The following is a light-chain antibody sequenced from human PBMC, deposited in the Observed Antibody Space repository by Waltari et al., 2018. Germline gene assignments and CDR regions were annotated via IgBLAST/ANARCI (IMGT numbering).Light chain of an antibody. V-gene: IGLV1-36*01. J-gene: IGLJ6*01. Sequence: QSVLPQPPSVSEAPRQRVTISCSGSSSNIGNNVVNWYQQLPGKAPKLIIYYDDLLPSGVSDRCSGSKSGTSASLAISGLQSEDEADYYCAAWDDSLNGNVFGSGTKVTVL. CDR2: YDD. CDR3: AAWDDSLNGNV. CDR1: SSNIGNNV.